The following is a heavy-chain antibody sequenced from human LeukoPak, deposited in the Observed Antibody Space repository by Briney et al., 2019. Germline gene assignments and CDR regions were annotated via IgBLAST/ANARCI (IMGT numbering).Heavy chain of an antibody. CDR1: GFTFSSYG. CDR3: AKASVTMRSELDY. CDR2: ISFDGSNK. Sequence: GRSLRLSCAASGFTFSSYGMHWVRQAPGRGLEWVAVISFDGSNKYYADSVKGRFTISRDNSKNTLYLQMNSLRAEDTAVYYCAKASVTMRSELDYWGQGTLDTVSS. D-gene: IGHD3-22*01. V-gene: IGHV3-30*18. J-gene: IGHJ4*02.